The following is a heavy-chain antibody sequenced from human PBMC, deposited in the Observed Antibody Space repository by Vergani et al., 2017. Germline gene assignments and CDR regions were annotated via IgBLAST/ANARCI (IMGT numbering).Heavy chain of an antibody. D-gene: IGHD1-1*01. CDR2: ISYDGTQK. V-gene: IGHV3-30*03. CDR1: GFTSSYYR. J-gene: IGHJ1*01. CDR3: ATKSFGTPGCQIGYFRE. Sequence: QVHLVESGGGVVQPGRSLRLSCVVSGFTSSYYRMHWVRQAPGKGLEWVAVISYDGTQKYYADSVKGRFTISRDNSKSTLYLQMNSLRTEDTAVYYCATKSFGTPGCQIGYFREWGQGTLVTVSS.